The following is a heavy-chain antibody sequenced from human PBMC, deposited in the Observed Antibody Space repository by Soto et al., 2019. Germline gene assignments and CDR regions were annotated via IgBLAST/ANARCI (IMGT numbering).Heavy chain of an antibody. CDR2: ISGSGGST. V-gene: IGHV3-23*01. CDR1: GFTFSSYA. CDR3: ANVWMATIHAPIDY. D-gene: IGHD3-16*01. J-gene: IGHJ4*02. Sequence: EVQLLESGGGLVQPGGSLRLSCAASGFTFSSYAMSWVRQAPGKGLEWVSGISGSGGSTYYADSVKGRFTISRDNSKNPLYLQMNTLCAEDTAVYYCANVWMATIHAPIDYWGQGTLVTVSS.